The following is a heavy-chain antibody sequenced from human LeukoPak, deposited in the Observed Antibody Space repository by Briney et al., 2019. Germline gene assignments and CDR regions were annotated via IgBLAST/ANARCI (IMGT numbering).Heavy chain of an antibody. Sequence: GGSLRLSCAASGFTFSNYAMHWVRQAPGKGLEWVAVISYDGSNKYYADSVKGRFTISRDNSKNTLYLQMNSLRAEDTAVYYCARGPGVYYDSSGYYYPSMDVWGQGTTVTVSS. D-gene: IGHD3-22*01. CDR3: ARGPGVYYDSSGYYYPSMDV. CDR1: GFTFSNYA. CDR2: ISYDGSNK. J-gene: IGHJ6*02. V-gene: IGHV3-30-3*01.